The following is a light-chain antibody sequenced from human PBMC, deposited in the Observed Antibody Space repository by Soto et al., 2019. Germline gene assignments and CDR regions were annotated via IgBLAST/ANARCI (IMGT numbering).Light chain of an antibody. CDR3: QQYGSAPLT. V-gene: IGKV3-20*01. Sequence: EIVLTQSPGTLSLSPGERATLSCRASQSVSSGYLTWYQHKPGQAPRLLIYGASSRATGIPDRFSGSGSGTAFTLTISRLEPEDFAVYYCQQYGSAPLTFGGGTKVEIK. CDR2: GAS. CDR1: QSVSSGY. J-gene: IGKJ4*01.